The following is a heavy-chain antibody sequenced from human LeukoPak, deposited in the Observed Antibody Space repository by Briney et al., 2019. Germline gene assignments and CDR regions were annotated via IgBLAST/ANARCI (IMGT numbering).Heavy chain of an antibody. J-gene: IGHJ4*02. CDR3: AKEGYYYGSGTIGYYFDY. CDR2: ISGSGRST. V-gene: IGHV3-23*01. Sequence: PGGSLRLSCAASGFTFSTYAMSWVRQAPGKGLEWVSAISGSGRSTYYADSVKGRFTISRDNSKNTLYLQMNSLRAEDTAVYYCAKEGYYYGSGTIGYYFDYWGRGTLVTVSS. D-gene: IGHD3-10*01. CDR1: GFTFSTYA.